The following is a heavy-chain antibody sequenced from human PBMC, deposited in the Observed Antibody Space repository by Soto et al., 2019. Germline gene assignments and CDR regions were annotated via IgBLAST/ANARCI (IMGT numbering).Heavy chain of an antibody. D-gene: IGHD3-22*01. V-gene: IGHV4-31*03. CDR3: AIYDSSGSRGFQH. CDR1: GGSISSGAYY. Sequence: QVQLQESGPGLVKPSQTLSLTCTVSGGSISSGAYYWSWIRQHPGKGLEWIGYIYYSGSTYYNPSLTSRATRAADTSKTQFSLKLTSVTAADTAVYYFAIYDSSGSRGFQHWGPGTVVTVSS. J-gene: IGHJ1*01. CDR2: IYYSGST.